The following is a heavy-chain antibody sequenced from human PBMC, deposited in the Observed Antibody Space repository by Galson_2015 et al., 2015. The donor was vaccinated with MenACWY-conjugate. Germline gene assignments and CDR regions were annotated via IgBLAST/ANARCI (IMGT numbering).Heavy chain of an antibody. V-gene: IGHV3-30*04. J-gene: IGHJ4*02. CDR3: ARPLVGTTPSGSDC. CDR1: GFTFSSYV. D-gene: IGHD1-1*01. CDR2: ISYDGTYK. Sequence: SLRLSCAASGFTFSSYVMHWVRQAPGKGLEWVAVISYDGTYKFYADSVRGRFTISRDTPKNTLYLQMNSLRPEDTAVYYCARPLVGTTPSGSDCWGQGTLVTVSS.